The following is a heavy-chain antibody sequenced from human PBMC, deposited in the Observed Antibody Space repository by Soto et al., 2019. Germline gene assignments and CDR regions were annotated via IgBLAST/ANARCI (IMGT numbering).Heavy chain of an antibody. CDR2: IIPIFGTA. CDR1: GGTFSIYA. J-gene: IGHJ6*02. V-gene: IGHV1-69*13. CDR3: ASGYDYWIGYYTGKHYYYYGMDV. D-gene: IGHD3-3*01. Sequence: ASVKVSCKASGGTFSIYAISWVLQAPGQGLGWMGGIIPIFGTANYAQKFQGRVTITADESTSTAYMELSSLRSEDTAVYYCASGYDYWIGYYTGKHYYYYGMDVGGQGTTVTVSS.